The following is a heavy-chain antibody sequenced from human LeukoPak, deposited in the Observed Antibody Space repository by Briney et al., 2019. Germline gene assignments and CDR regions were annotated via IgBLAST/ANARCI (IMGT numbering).Heavy chain of an antibody. CDR1: GGSFSGYY. CDR2: INHSGST. Sequence: SETLSLTCAVYGGSFSGYYWSWIRQPPGKGLEWIGEINHSGSTNYNPSLKSRVTISVDTSKNQFSLKLSSVTAADTAVYYCARGGRSGSPYYNWFDPWGQGTLVTVSS. V-gene: IGHV4-34*01. CDR3: ARGGRSGSPYYNWFDP. J-gene: IGHJ5*02. D-gene: IGHD3-3*01.